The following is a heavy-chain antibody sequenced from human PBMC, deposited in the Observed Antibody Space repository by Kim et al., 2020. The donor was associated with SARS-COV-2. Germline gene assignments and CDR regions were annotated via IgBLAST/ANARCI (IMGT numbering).Heavy chain of an antibody. CDR2: ISYDGSNK. CDR1: GFTFSSYG. CDR3: AKSGYGYGGYYYYGMDV. Sequence: GGSLRLSCAAPGFTFSSYGMHWVRQAPGKGLEWVAVISYDGSNKYYADSVKGRFTISRDNSKNTLYLQMNSLRAEDTAVYYCAKSGYGYGGYYYYGMDVWGQGTTVTVSS. V-gene: IGHV3-30*18. D-gene: IGHD5-18*01. J-gene: IGHJ6*02.